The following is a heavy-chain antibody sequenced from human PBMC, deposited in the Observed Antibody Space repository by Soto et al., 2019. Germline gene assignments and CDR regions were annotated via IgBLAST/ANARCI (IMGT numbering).Heavy chain of an antibody. D-gene: IGHD5-18*01. CDR1: GFTFSSYA. V-gene: IGHV3-30-3*01. CDR3: ARDVGYSSGLSAFDI. Sequence: QVHLVESGGGVVQPGRSLRLSCAASGFTFSSYAMHWVRQAPGKGLECVAVISYDGINRYYADSVKGQFTISRDNSKNTLYLQMDSLRAEDTAVYHCARDVGYSSGLSAFDIWGQGTMVTVSS. CDR2: ISYDGINR. J-gene: IGHJ3*02.